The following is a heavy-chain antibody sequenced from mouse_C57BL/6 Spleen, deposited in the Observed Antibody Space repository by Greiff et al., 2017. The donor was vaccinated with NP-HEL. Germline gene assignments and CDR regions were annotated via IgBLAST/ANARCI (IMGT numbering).Heavy chain of an antibody. CDR2: ISSGSSTI. D-gene: IGHD5-1*01. Sequence: DVKLVESGGGLVKPGGSLKLSCAASGFTFSDYGMHWVRQAPEKGLEWVAYISSGSSTIYYADTVKGRFTISRDNAKNTLFLQMTSLRSEDTAMYYCARGGVPPGYFDVWGTGTTVTVSS. CDR3: ARGGVPPGYFDV. CDR1: GFTFSDYG. J-gene: IGHJ1*03. V-gene: IGHV5-17*01.